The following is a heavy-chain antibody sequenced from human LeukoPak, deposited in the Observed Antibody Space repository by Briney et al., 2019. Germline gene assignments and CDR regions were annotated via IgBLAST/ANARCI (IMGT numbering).Heavy chain of an antibody. CDR3: ARDPYSGSYGNYYYYFMDV. D-gene: IGHD1-26*01. CDR1: GFTFSSYW. Sequence: PGGSLRLSCAASGFTFSSYWMSWVRQAPGKGLEWVANIKQDGSEKYYVDSVKGRFTISRDNAKNSLYLQMNSLGAEDTAVYYCARDPYSGSYGNYYYYFMDVWGKGTTVTISS. CDR2: IKQDGSEK. V-gene: IGHV3-7*01. J-gene: IGHJ6*03.